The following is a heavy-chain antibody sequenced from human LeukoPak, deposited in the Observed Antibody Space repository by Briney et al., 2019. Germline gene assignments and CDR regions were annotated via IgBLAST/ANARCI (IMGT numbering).Heavy chain of an antibody. CDR1: GGSISSGGYY. V-gene: IGHV4-30-2*01. CDR3: ARDSPHYYGSGSPYYYGMDV. Sequence: SETLSLTCTVSGGSISSGGYYWSWIRQPPGKGLEWIGYIYHSGSTYYNPSLKSRVTISVDRSKNQFSLKLSSVTAADTAVYYCARDSPHYYGSGSPYYYGMDVWGQGTTVTVSS. J-gene: IGHJ6*02. D-gene: IGHD3-10*01. CDR2: IYHSGST.